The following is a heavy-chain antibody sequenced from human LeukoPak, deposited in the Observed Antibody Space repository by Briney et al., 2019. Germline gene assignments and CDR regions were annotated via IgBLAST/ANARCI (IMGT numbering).Heavy chain of an antibody. J-gene: IGHJ6*03. CDR3: ARGRRLRRGSGSYFQYYYYYYMDV. V-gene: IGHV3-7*01. CDR1: GFTFSSYW. Sequence: GGSLRLSCAASGFTFSSYWMSWVRQAPGKGLEWVANIKQDGSEKYYVDSVKGRFTISRDNAKNSLYLQMNSLRAEDTAVYYCARGRRLRRGSGSYFQYYYYYYMDVWGKGTTVTISS. CDR2: IKQDGSEK. D-gene: IGHD3-10*01.